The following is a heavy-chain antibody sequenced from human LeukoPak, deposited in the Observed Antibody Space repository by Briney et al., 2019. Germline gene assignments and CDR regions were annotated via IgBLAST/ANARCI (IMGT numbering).Heavy chain of an antibody. CDR3: TRDPRRLDY. CDR1: GFTFNNYA. V-gene: IGHV3-21*05. J-gene: IGHJ4*02. Sequence: SGGSLRLSCATSGFTFNNYAMTWVRQAPGKGLEWLSYISGNSGDINYLDSVRGRFTISRDNAKNSLYLQMNSLRVEDTAVYYCTRDPRRLDYLGQGTLVTVSS. CDR2: ISGNSGDI.